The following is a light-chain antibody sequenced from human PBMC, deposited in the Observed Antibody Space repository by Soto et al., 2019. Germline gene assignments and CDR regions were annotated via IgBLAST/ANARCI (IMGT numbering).Light chain of an antibody. CDR2: NTD. V-gene: IGLV7-43*01. J-gene: IGLJ3*02. Sequence: QAVVTQEPSLTVSPGGTVTLTCTSSTGTVTSAFYPSWFQQKPGQAPRPLIYNTDNKHSWTPARISGSLLGGKPALTLSGVQPEDEAEYYCLLYYGASLPWMFGGGTKLTVL. CDR1: TGTVTSAFY. CDR3: LLYYGASLPWM.